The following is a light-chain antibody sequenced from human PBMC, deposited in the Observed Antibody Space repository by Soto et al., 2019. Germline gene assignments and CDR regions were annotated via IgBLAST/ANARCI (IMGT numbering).Light chain of an antibody. V-gene: IGKV3-11*01. CDR1: QSVSNNY. J-gene: IGKJ5*01. Sequence: EIVLTQSPVTLSLSPGERATLSCRASQSVSNNYLAWYQQKPGQAPRLLIYGASTRAAGIPARFSGSGSGTDFTLTISSLEPEDFAVYYCQQRSNWPPEITFGQGTRLEI. CDR3: QQRSNWPPEIT. CDR2: GAS.